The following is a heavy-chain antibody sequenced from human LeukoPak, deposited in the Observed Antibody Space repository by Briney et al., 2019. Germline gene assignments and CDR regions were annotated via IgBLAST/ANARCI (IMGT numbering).Heavy chain of an antibody. V-gene: IGHV4-34*01. CDR2: INHSGST. J-gene: IGHJ6*02. Sequence: LSCAASGFTFSSYGMHWVRQPPGKGLEWIGEINHSGSTNYNPSLKSRVTISVDTSKNQFSLKLSSVTAADTAVYYCARAGIVVVPAAIFRGYYYGMDVWGQGTTVTVSS. CDR3: ARAGIVVVPAAIFRGYYYGMDV. CDR1: GFTFSSYG. D-gene: IGHD2-2*02.